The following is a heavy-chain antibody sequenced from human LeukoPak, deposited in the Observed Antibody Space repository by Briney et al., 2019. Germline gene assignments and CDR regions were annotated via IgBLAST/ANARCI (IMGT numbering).Heavy chain of an antibody. V-gene: IGHV4-30-4*01. CDR2: IYYSGST. D-gene: IGHD5-18*01. J-gene: IGHJ6*02. Sequence: SETLSLTCTVSGGSISSGDYYWSWIRQPPGKGLEWIGYIYYSGSTYYSPSLKSRVTISVDTSKNQFSLKLSSVTAADTAVYYCARDLGYSYGLYYYGMDVWGQGTTVTVSS. CDR3: ARDLGYSYGLYYYGMDV. CDR1: GGSISSGDYY.